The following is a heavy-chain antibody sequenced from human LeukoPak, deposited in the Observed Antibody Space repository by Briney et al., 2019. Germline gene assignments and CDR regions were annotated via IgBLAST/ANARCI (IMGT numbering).Heavy chain of an antibody. J-gene: IGHJ4*02. CDR3: ARDPIAARQIGYFDY. CDR1: GFTVSSNY. Sequence: GGSLRLSCAASGFTVSSNYMSWVRQAPGKGLEWVSVIYSGGSTYYADSVKGRFTISRDNSKNTLFLQMNSLGAEDTAVYYCARDPIAARQIGYFDYWGRGTLVTVSS. CDR2: IYSGGST. V-gene: IGHV3-66*01. D-gene: IGHD6-6*01.